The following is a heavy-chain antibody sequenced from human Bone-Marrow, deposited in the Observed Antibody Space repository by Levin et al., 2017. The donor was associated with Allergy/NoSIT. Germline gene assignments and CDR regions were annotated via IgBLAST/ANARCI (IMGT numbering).Heavy chain of an antibody. V-gene: IGHV3-20*01. CDR2: INWNGGST. CDR3: ARLEYSSSFWFDP. Sequence: LSLPCAASGFTFDDSGMSWVRQAPGKGLEWVSGINWNGGSTGYADSVKGRFTISRDNAKNSLYLQMNSLRAEDTALYHCARLEYSSSFWFDPWGQGTLVTVSS. J-gene: IGHJ5*02. CDR1: GFTFDDSG. D-gene: IGHD6-6*01.